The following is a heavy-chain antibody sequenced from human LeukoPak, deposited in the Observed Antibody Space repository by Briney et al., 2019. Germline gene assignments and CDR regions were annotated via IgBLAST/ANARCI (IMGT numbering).Heavy chain of an antibody. Sequence: PGGSLRLSCAASGFTVSSNYMSWVRQAPGKGLEWVSVIYSGGRTYYADSVKGRFTISRDNSKNTLYLQMNSLRAEDTAVYYCARDLGIAVAGTDYWGQGTLVTVSS. CDR1: GFTVSSNY. J-gene: IGHJ4*02. CDR2: IYSGGRT. D-gene: IGHD6-19*01. V-gene: IGHV3-53*01. CDR3: ARDLGIAVAGTDY.